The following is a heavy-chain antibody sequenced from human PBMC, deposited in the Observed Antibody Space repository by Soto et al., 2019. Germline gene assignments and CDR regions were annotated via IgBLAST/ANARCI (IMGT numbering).Heavy chain of an antibody. Sequence: LETLSLTCSVSGDSINSRYWSWIRQPPGKGLEWIGYIDYVGSTNYAPSLQSRVTMSVDTSKNQVSLKLRYVTAADTAVYYCVRQRGNYFDFWGQGTLVTVSS. J-gene: IGHJ4*02. CDR1: GDSINSRY. CDR3: VRQRGNYFDF. D-gene: IGHD3-10*01. CDR2: IDYVGST. V-gene: IGHV4-59*11.